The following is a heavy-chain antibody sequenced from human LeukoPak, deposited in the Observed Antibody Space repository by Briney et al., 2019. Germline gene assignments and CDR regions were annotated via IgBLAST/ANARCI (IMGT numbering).Heavy chain of an antibody. CDR2: IYYSGST. Sequence: PSETLSLTCTVSGDSISSSSYYWDWIRQPPGKGLEWIGSIYYSGSTYYNSSLKSRVTISVDTSKNQFSLKLSSVTAADTAVYYCARDPPYYDILTGFRPYYMDVWGKGTTVTVSS. CDR3: ARDPPYYDILTGFRPYYMDV. D-gene: IGHD3-9*01. V-gene: IGHV4-39*07. J-gene: IGHJ6*03. CDR1: GDSISSSSYY.